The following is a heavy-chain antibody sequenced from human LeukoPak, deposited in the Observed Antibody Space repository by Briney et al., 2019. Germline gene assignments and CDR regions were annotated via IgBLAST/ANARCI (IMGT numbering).Heavy chain of an antibody. CDR3: ARVPCSSTSCYFVPDNWFDP. V-gene: IGHV1-69*13. Sequence: SVKVPCKASGGTFSSYAISWVRQAPGQGLEWMGGIIPIFGTANYAQKFQGRVTITADESTSTAYMELSSLRSEDTAVYYCARVPCSSTSCYFVPDNWFDPWGQGTLVTVSS. J-gene: IGHJ5*02. CDR1: GGTFSSYA. CDR2: IIPIFGTA. D-gene: IGHD2-2*01.